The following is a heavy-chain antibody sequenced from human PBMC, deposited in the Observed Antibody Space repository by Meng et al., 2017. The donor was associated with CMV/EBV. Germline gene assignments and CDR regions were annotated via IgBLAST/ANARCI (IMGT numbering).Heavy chain of an antibody. D-gene: IGHD2-2*01. J-gene: IGHJ5*02. Sequence: ISSSSYYWGWIRQPPGKGLGWIGSIYYSGSTYYNPSLKSRVTISVDTSKNQFSLKLSSVTAADTAVYYCAVYCSSTSCYVEGGGFDPWGQGTLVTVSS. CDR3: AVYCSSTSCYVEGGGFDP. CDR1: ISSSSYY. CDR2: IYYSGST. V-gene: IGHV4-39*07.